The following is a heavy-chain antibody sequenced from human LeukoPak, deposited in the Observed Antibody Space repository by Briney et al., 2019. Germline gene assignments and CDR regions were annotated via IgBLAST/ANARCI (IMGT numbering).Heavy chain of an antibody. CDR1: GFTFDDYA. D-gene: IGHD4-23*01. J-gene: IGHJ5*02. CDR2: VTWNSNAR. V-gene: IGHV3-9*01. CDR3: ATSSVMTTVVTQDGNWFDP. Sequence: PGGSLRLSCAASGFTFDDYALHWVRQAPGKGLEWVAGVTWNSNARGYADSVKGRFTISRDNSKNTLYLQMNSLRAEDTAVYYCATSSVMTTVVTQDGNWFDPWGQGTLVTVSS.